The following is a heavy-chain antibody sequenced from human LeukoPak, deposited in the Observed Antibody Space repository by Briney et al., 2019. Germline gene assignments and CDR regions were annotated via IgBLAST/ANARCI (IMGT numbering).Heavy chain of an antibody. J-gene: IGHJ4*02. CDR1: GGSFSGYY. CDR3: ARSGALTGYLY. D-gene: IGHD3-9*01. CDR2: INHSGST. Sequence: SETLSLTCAVYGGSFSGYYWSWIRQPPGKGLEWIGEINHSGSTHYNPSLKSRVTISVDTSKNQFSLKLSSVTAADTAVYYCARSGALTGYLYWGQGTLVTVSS. V-gene: IGHV4-34*01.